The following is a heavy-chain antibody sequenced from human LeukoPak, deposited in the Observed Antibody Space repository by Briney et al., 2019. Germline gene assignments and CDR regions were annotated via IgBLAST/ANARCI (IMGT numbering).Heavy chain of an antibody. CDR3: ARGRVGFGELFGYYYYGMDV. V-gene: IGHV4-30-2*01. J-gene: IGHJ6*02. CDR1: GGSISSGGYY. Sequence: SQTLSLTCTVSGGSISSGGYYWSCIRQPPGKGLECIGYIYHSGSTYYNPSLKSRVTISVDRSKNQFSLKLSSVTAADTAVYYCARGRVGFGELFGYYYYGMDVWGQGTTVTVSS. CDR2: IYHSGST. D-gene: IGHD3-10*01.